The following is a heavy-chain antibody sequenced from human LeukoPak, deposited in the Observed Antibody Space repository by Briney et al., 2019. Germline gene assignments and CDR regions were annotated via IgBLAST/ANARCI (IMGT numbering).Heavy chain of an antibody. V-gene: IGHV1-24*01. D-gene: IGHD3-10*01. J-gene: IGHJ6*02. CDR3: ATPGGSGSADYYYYGMDV. CDR2: FDPEDGET. Sequence: ASVKVSCKVSGYTLTELSMHWVRQAPGKGLEWMGGFDPEDGETIYAQKFQGRVIMTEDTSTDTAYMELSSLRSEDTAVYYCATPGGSGSADYYYYGMDVWGQGTTVTVSS. CDR1: GYTLTELS.